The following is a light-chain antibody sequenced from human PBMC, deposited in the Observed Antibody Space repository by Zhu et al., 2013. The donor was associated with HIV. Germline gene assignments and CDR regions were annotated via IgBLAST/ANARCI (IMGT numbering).Light chain of an antibody. CDR2: NAS. Sequence: AIQLTQSPSSLSASVGERVTITCRATQGIGSALAWYQQKPGKPPKLLIFNASHLGSGVPSRFSGIGSGTDFTLTINSLQPEDVATYYCQQFSNYLALTFGGGPRWRS. J-gene: IGKJ4*01. CDR1: QGIGSA. V-gene: IGKV1D-13*01. CDR3: QQFSNYLALT.